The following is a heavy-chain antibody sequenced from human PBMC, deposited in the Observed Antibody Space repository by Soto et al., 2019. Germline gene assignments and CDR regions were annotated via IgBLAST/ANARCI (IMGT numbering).Heavy chain of an antibody. Sequence: QLQLVESGGGVVQPGRSLRLSCAASGFTFSSYGMHWVRQAPGKGLEWVAVIWYDGSNKYYADSVKGRFTISRDNSKNTLYLQMNSLRAEDTAVYYCAGGVVTPDYWGQGTLVTVSS. V-gene: IGHV3-33*01. CDR2: IWYDGSNK. CDR3: AGGVVTPDY. CDR1: GFTFSSYG. D-gene: IGHD2-21*02. J-gene: IGHJ4*02.